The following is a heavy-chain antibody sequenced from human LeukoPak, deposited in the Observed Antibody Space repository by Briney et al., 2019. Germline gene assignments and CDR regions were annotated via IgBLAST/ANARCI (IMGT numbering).Heavy chain of an antibody. J-gene: IGHJ3*02. D-gene: IGHD6-13*01. V-gene: IGHV3-30-3*01. Sequence: PGRSLRLSCAASGFTFSSYAMHWVRQAPGKGLEWVAVISYDGSNKYYADSVKGRFTISRDNSKNTLYLQMNSLRAEDTAVYYCARVRSSSWSDAFDIWGQGTMVTVSS. CDR2: ISYDGSNK. CDR3: ARVRSSSWSDAFDI. CDR1: GFTFSSYA.